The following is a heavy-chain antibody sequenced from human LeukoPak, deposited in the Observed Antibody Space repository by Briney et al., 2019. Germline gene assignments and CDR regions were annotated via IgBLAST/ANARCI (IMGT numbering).Heavy chain of an antibody. CDR1: GFTFSSYA. J-gene: IGHJ2*01. CDR3: AKDAGSQSWYFDL. Sequence: GGSLRLSCAASGFTFSSYAMSWVRQAPGKGLEWVSAISGSGGSTYYADSVKGRFTISRDNAKNSLYLQMNSLRAEDTALYYCAKDAGSQSWYFDLWGRGTLVTVSS. CDR2: ISGSGGST. D-gene: IGHD2-15*01. V-gene: IGHV3-23*01.